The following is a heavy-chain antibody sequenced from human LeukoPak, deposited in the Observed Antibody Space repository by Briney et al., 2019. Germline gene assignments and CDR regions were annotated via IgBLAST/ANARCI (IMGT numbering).Heavy chain of an antibody. Sequence: SVTVSCKASGGTFNNYGINWVRQAPGQGLEWMGGIIPIFDTPYYAQNFQDRFTITADESTSTAYMELTSLRSEDTAMYYCARVGFTTGFDYWGQGTLVTVSS. J-gene: IGHJ4*02. CDR3: ARVGFTTGFDY. D-gene: IGHD1-1*01. CDR2: IIPIFDTP. CDR1: GGTFNNYG. V-gene: IGHV1-69*13.